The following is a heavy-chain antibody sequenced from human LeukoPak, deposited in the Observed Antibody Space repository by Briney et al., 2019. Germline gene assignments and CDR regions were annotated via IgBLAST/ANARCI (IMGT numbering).Heavy chain of an antibody. J-gene: IGHJ4*02. CDR3: ARHDRPTARHDY. V-gene: IGHV4-34*01. CDR1: GGSFSGYY. Sequence: SETLSLTCAVYGGSFSGYYWSWIRQPPGKGLEWIGEINHSGSTNYNPSLKSRVTISVDTSKNQFSLKLSSVTAADTAVYYCARHDRPTARHDYWGQGTLVTVSS. D-gene: IGHD4-17*01. CDR2: INHSGST.